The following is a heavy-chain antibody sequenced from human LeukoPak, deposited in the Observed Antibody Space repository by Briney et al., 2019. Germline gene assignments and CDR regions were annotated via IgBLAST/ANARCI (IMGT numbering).Heavy chain of an antibody. Sequence: GGSLRLSCAASGFTFSSYWMSWVRQAPGKGLEWVANIKQDGSEKYYVDSVKGRFTISRDNAKNSLYLQMNSLRAEDTAVYYCAKGGGTGYSSSWYSNWGQGTLVTVSS. J-gene: IGHJ4*02. V-gene: IGHV3-7*01. D-gene: IGHD6-13*01. CDR3: AKGGGTGYSSSWYSN. CDR2: IKQDGSEK. CDR1: GFTFSSYW.